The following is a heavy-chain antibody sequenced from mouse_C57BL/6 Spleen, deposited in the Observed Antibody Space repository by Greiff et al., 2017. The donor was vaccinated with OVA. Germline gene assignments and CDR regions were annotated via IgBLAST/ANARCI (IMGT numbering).Heavy chain of an antibody. CDR2: IYPGDGDT. Sequence: QVQLKESGAELVKPGASVKISCKASGYAFSSYWMNWVKQRPGKGLEWIGQIYPGDGDTNYNGKFKGKATLTADKSSSTAYMQLSSLTSEDSAVYFCAREGGLRGYFDVWGTGTTVTVSS. J-gene: IGHJ1*03. CDR3: AREGGLRGYFDV. V-gene: IGHV1-80*01. D-gene: IGHD2-4*01. CDR1: GYAFSSYW.